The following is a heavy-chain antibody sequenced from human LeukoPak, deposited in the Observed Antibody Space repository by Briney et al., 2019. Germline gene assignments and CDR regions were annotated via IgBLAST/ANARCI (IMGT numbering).Heavy chain of an antibody. CDR2: INHSGST. CDR1: GGSFSGYY. V-gene: IGHV4-34*01. J-gene: IGHJ4*02. Sequence: PSETLSLTCAVYGGSFSGYYWSWIRQPPGKGLEWVGEINHSGSTNYNPSLKSRVTISLDTSKNQFSLKLSSVTAAETAVYHCARSGNTYYDFWSGYYPLAYWGQGTLVTVSS. CDR3: ARSGNTYYDFWSGYYPLAY. D-gene: IGHD3-3*01.